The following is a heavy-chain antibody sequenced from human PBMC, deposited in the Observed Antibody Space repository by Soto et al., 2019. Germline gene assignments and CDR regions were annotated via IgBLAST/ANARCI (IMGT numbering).Heavy chain of an antibody. Sequence: SETLSLTCTVSGGSIRSYYWTWIRQPPGKGLEWIGDIYYTGSTNYNPSLKSRVTISVDTSKNQFSLNLSSVTAADTAVYYCARLGLGGNSPIDYPGQGTLVTVSS. CDR3: ARLGLGGNSPIDY. V-gene: IGHV4-59*08. D-gene: IGHD2-21*02. CDR1: GGSIRSYY. CDR2: IYYTGST. J-gene: IGHJ4*02.